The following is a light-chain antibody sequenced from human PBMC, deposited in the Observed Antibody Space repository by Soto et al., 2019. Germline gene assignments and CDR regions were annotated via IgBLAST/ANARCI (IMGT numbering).Light chain of an antibody. CDR2: DVS. V-gene: IGLV2-14*01. J-gene: IGLJ3*02. CDR1: SSDVGGYNY. Sequence: QSALTQPASVSGSPGQSITISCTGTSSDVGGYNYVSWYQQHPGTAPKLMIYDVSNRPSGVFNRLSGSKSSNTASLAISGLQAEDEADYYCSSYTSSSTWVFGGGTKRTVL. CDR3: SSYTSSSTWV.